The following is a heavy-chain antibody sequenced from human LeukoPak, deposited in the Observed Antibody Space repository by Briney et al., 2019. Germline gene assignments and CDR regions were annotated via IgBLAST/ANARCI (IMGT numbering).Heavy chain of an antibody. V-gene: IGHV4-34*01. Sequence: SETLSLTCAVYGGSFSGYYWSWIRQPPGKGLEWIGEINHSGSTNYNPSLKSRVTISVDTSKNQFSLKLSSVTAADTAVYYCARVGIVGGAFDIWGQGTMVTVSS. CDR1: GGSFSGYY. CDR3: ARVGIVGGAFDI. CDR2: INHSGST. D-gene: IGHD3-22*01. J-gene: IGHJ3*02.